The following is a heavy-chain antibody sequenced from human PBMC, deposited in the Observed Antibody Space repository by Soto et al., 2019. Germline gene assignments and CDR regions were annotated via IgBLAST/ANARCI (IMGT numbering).Heavy chain of an antibody. CDR1: GFTFSSYS. J-gene: IGHJ4*02. CDR2: ISSSSSYI. V-gene: IGHV3-21*01. Sequence: GGSLRLSCAASGFTFSSYSMNWVRQAPGKGLEWVSSISSSSSYIYYADSVKGRFTISRDNAKNSLYLQMNSLRAEDTAVYYCARAKTSSSWFDYWGQGTLVTVSS. CDR3: ARAKTSSSWFDY. D-gene: IGHD6-13*01.